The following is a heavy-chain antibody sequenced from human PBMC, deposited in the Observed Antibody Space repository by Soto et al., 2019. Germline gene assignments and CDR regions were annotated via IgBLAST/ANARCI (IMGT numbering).Heavy chain of an antibody. CDR2: TYYRSRWYS. Sequence: PSQTLSLTCVISGDSVSSSSVAWNWVRQSPSRGLEWLGRTYYRSRWYSDFAVSVRGRIVINADTSKNQFSLQLNSVTPEDTAVYFCARSEEASDYYYYGLDVWGQGTTVTVYS. CDR3: ARSEEASDYYYYGLDV. V-gene: IGHV6-1*01. J-gene: IGHJ6*02. CDR1: GDSVSSSSVA.